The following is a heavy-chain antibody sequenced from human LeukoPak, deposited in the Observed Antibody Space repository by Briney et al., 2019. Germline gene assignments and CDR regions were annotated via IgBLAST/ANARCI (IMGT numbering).Heavy chain of an antibody. Sequence: AGGSLRLSCVASGFPFSSYTLSWVRQAPGRGLEWVSAISGSSPATYYSGSVKGRFTISKDNSKNTLYLQMNSLRAEDTAVYYCAKERQAGDYFTSDHWGQGTLVTASS. D-gene: IGHD4-17*01. V-gene: IGHV3-23*01. CDR1: GFPFSSYT. J-gene: IGHJ4*02. CDR3: AKERQAGDYFTSDH. CDR2: ISGSSPAT.